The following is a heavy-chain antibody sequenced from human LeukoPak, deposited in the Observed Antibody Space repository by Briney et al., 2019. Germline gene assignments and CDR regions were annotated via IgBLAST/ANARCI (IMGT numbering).Heavy chain of an antibody. V-gene: IGHV1-2*02. Sequence: ASVKVSCKASGYTFTGYYMHWVRQAPGQGGEWMGWINPNSGGTNYAQKFQGRVTMTRDTSISTAYMELSRLRSDDTAVYYCARDRSGELFLGYWGQGTLVTVSS. D-gene: IGHD3-10*01. CDR3: ARDRSGELFLGY. J-gene: IGHJ4*02. CDR2: INPNSGGT. CDR1: GYTFTGYY.